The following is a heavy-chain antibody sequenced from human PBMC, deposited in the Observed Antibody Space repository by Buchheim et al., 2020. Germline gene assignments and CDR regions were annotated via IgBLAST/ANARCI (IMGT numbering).Heavy chain of an antibody. CDR2: IKQDGSEK. CDR1: GFTFSSYW. J-gene: IGHJ4*02. D-gene: IGHD6-13*01. Sequence: EVQLVESGGGLVQPGGSLRLSCAASGFTFSSYWMSWVRQAPGRGLDWVANIKQDGSEKYYVDSVKGRFTISRDNAKNSLILQMNSLRAEDTAVYYCASRSSSWHKRDFLDYWGQGTL. CDR3: ASRSSSWHKRDFLDY. V-gene: IGHV3-7*01.